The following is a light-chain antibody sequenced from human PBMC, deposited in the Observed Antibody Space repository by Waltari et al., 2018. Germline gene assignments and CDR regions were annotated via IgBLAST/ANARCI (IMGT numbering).Light chain of an antibody. J-gene: IGKJ4*01. CDR3: QQYYSPPLT. V-gene: IGKV4-1*01. CDR1: QTILPSSNNNNA. Sequence: IVMTQSPYSLAVSLGMRATINCEAHQTILPSSNNNNALAWYQQKPGHPPKLLIYWASTRTSGVPDRFSGRGSETDFTLTISRLQADDVAVYYCQQYYSPPLTFGGGTKVEIK. CDR2: WAS.